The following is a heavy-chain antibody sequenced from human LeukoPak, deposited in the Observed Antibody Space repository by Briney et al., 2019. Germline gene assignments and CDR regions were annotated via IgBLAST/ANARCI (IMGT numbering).Heavy chain of an antibody. V-gene: IGHV3-21*01. D-gene: IGHD2-15*01. CDR2: ITTNSRYI. Sequence: GGSLRLSCAASGFTFSGYSMNWVRQAPGKGLEWVSSITTNSRYIYYADSVRGRFTISTDNAKNSLYLHMNSLRAEDTAVYYCARDSIGAAGFCSGGSCYSWFDPWGQGTLVTVSS. CDR1: GFTFSGYS. J-gene: IGHJ5*02. CDR3: ARDSIGAAGFCSGGSCYSWFDP.